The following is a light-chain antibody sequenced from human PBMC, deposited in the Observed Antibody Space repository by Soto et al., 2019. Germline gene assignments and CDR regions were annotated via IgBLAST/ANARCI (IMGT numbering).Light chain of an antibody. Sequence: EIVMTQSPATLSVSPGERATLSCRASQSVTSNLAWYLQKPGRAPRLLIYGASTRATGIPARFSGSGSGTEFTLTISNLQSEDFALYYCQHYFNWPYTFGQGTKLEIK. CDR3: QHYFNWPYT. V-gene: IGKV3-15*01. CDR1: QSVTSN. CDR2: GAS. J-gene: IGKJ2*01.